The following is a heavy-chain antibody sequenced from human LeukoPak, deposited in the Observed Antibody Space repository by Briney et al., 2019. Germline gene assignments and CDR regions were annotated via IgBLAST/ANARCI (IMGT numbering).Heavy chain of an antibody. D-gene: IGHD5-18*01. CDR2: ISSSSSHK. Sequence: GGSLRLSCAASGFTFSSYSMNWVRQAPGKGLEWVSSISSSSSHKYYADSVKGRFTISRDNSKNTLYLQMNSLRAEDTAVYYCAKDTTWIQLWLDYWGQGTLVTVSS. V-gene: IGHV3-21*04. CDR1: GFTFSSYS. CDR3: AKDTTWIQLWLDY. J-gene: IGHJ4*02.